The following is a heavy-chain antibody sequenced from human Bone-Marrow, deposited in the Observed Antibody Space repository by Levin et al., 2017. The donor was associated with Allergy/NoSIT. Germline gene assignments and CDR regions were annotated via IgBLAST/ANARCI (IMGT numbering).Heavy chain of an antibody. J-gene: IGHJ4*02. CDR1: GFDFNTYG. Sequence: PGGSLRLSCAASGFDFNTYGMHWVRQAPGKGLEWVAFTWYDGSRTYYGESVRGRFTISRDNSNNTLYLQMTNLRAEDTAVYFCARDSHISSQLDYWGQGTLVTVSS. V-gene: IGHV3-33*01. CDR2: TWYDGSRT. D-gene: IGHD6-13*01. CDR3: ARDSHISSQLDY.